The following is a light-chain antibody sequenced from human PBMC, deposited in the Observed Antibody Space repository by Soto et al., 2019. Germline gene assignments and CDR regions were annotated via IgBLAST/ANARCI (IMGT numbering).Light chain of an antibody. CDR1: QSLSSN. Sequence: IVITQSPFTLSVSPGERVVLSFSARQSLSSNLAWYQLKPGQAPRLLIYRASTRATGIPARFSGSGSGTEFTLTISSLQSEDFAVYYCQQYNNWPRPTFGQGTKVDIK. CDR3: QQYNNWPRPT. CDR2: RAS. V-gene: IGKV3-15*01. J-gene: IGKJ1*01.